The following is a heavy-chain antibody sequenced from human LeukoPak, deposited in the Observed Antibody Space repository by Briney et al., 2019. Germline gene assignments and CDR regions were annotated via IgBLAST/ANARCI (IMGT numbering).Heavy chain of an antibody. J-gene: IGHJ6*02. CDR1: GYLFTSYW. CDR3: ARRYYDFWSGDHYYGMDV. Sequence: GGSLKISCKGSGYLFTSYWIGGVRQMPGKGLEWMGIIYPGYSDTRYSPSFQGQFTISADKSISTAYLQWSSLKASDTAMYYCARRYYDFWSGDHYYGMDVWGQGTTVTVSS. CDR2: IYPGYSDT. V-gene: IGHV5-51*01. D-gene: IGHD3-3*01.